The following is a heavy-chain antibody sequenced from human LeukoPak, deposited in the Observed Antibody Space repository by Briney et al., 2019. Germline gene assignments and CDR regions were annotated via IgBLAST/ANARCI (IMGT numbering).Heavy chain of an antibody. D-gene: IGHD6-19*01. J-gene: IGHJ5*02. CDR2: IHDSGST. CDR1: GGSISSDY. CDR3: ARLQWLAPPGS. V-gene: IGHV4-59*08. Sequence: SETLSLTCTVSGGSISSDYWSWIRQPPGKGLEWIGNIHDSGSTNYNPSLKSRVTMSVDTSKNQFSLKLTSVTAADTAVYYCARLQWLAPPGSWGQGTLVTVSS.